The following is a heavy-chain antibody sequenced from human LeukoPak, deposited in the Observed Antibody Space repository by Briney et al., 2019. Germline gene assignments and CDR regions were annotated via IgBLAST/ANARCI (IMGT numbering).Heavy chain of an antibody. Sequence: GGFLRLSCAASGFTFSSYAMSWVRQAPGKGLEWVSAISGSGGSTYYADSVKGRFTISRDNSKNTLYPQMNSLRAEDTAVYYCAKASPTHYYDSKGMGYYFDYWGQGTLVTVSS. D-gene: IGHD3-22*01. CDR1: GFTFSSYA. CDR2: ISGSGGST. CDR3: AKASPTHYYDSKGMGYYFDY. V-gene: IGHV3-23*01. J-gene: IGHJ4*02.